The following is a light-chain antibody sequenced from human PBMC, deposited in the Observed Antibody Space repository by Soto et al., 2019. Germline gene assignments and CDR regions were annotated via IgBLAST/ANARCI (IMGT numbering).Light chain of an antibody. CDR1: QTISSW. J-gene: IGKJ1*01. CDR2: KAS. CDR3: QHYNSYSEA. Sequence: DIQIPQSPSTLCGSVGDRVSITCRAGQTISSWLAWYQQKPGKAPKLLIYKASTLKSGVPSRFSGSGSGTEFTLTISSLQPDDFETDYCQHYNSYSEAFGQGTKVDI. V-gene: IGKV1-5*03.